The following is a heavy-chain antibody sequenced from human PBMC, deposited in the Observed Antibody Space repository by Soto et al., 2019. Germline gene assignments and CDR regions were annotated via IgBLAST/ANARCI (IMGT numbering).Heavy chain of an antibody. Sequence: QLPLVQSGAEVKKPGSSVRVSCQAPGDTFSTSAVSWVRQAPGQGLEWMGGIIPTLGTANYAQKFQGRVSITADESTSTAYMYLSRRTSEDTAIYYCARGEQPGIPGVAFEDWGQGTLVTVSS. D-gene: IGHD3-10*01. CDR3: ARGEQPGIPGVAFED. CDR2: IIPTLGTA. J-gene: IGHJ4*02. CDR1: GDTFSTSA. V-gene: IGHV1-69*01.